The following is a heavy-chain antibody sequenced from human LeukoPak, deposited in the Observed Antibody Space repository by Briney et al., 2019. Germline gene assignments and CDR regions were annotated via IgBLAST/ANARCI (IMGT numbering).Heavy chain of an antibody. CDR2: IHTGGNT. CDR3: ARERDGYCGGDCYYYYGMDV. Sequence: GSLRLSCTASGFAVSSNYINWVRQAPGKGLEWVSVIHTGGNTYYADSVKGRFTISRDNSKSTVYLQMNSLRAEDTALYYCARERDGYCGGDCYYYYGMDVWGQGTTVTVSS. CDR1: GFAVSSNY. J-gene: IGHJ6*02. V-gene: IGHV3-66*01. D-gene: IGHD2-21*02.